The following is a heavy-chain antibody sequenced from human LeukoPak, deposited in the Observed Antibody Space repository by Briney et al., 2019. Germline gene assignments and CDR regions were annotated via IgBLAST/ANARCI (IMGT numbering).Heavy chain of an antibody. Sequence: SETLSLTCTVSGGSISSSSYYWGWIRQPPGKGLEWIGSIYYSGSTYYNPSLKSRVTISVDTSKNQFSLKLSSVTAADTAVYYCARRRGSGSYYQRGYSDYWGQGTLVTVSS. CDR3: ARRRGSGSYYQRGYSDY. CDR1: GGSISSSSYY. J-gene: IGHJ4*02. D-gene: IGHD3-10*01. CDR2: IYYSGST. V-gene: IGHV4-39*01.